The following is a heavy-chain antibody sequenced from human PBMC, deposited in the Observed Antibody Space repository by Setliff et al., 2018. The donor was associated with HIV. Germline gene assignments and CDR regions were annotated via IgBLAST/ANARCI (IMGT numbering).Heavy chain of an antibody. Sequence: ASVKVSCKASGYTFTSYGISWVRQAPGQGLERMGWISAYNGNTNYAQKLQGRVTMTRDTSTSTAYMELRSLRSDDTAVYYCARVWEWNYDLGYWGQGTLVTVSS. CDR3: ARVWEWNYDLGY. CDR1: GYTFTSYG. J-gene: IGHJ4*02. V-gene: IGHV1-18*01. CDR2: ISAYNGNT. D-gene: IGHD1-7*01.